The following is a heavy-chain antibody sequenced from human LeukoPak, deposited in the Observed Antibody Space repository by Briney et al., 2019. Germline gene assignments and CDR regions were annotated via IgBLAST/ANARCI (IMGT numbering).Heavy chain of an antibody. CDR3: AREHTAMAPVRWFDP. J-gene: IGHJ5*02. CDR1: GYTFTSYY. D-gene: IGHD5-18*01. V-gene: IGHV1-46*01. Sequence: ASVKVSCKASGYTFTSYYMHWVRQAPGQGLEWMGIINSSGGSTSYAQKFQGRVTMTRDTSTSTVYMELSSLRSEDTAVYYCAREHTAMAPVRWFDPWGQGTLVTVSS. CDR2: INSSGGST.